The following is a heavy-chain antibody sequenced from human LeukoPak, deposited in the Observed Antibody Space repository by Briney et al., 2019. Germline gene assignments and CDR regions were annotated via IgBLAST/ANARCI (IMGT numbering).Heavy chain of an antibody. D-gene: IGHD3-22*01. CDR1: GGSISSYC. J-gene: IGHJ4*02. Sequence: SETLSLTCTVSGGSISSYCWSWIRQPPGKGLEWIGYIYYSGSTNYNPSLKSRVTISVDTSKNQFSLKLSSVTAADTAVYYCARVGDYYDSSGYYSLFDYWGQGTLVTVSS. CDR3: ARVGDYYDSSGYYSLFDY. V-gene: IGHV4-59*01. CDR2: IYYSGST.